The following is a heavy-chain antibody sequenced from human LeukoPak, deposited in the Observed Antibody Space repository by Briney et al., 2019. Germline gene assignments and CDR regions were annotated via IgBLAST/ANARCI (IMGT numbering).Heavy chain of an antibody. CDR3: ARVDCSSTSCYGGGFKIFDY. CDR2: MNPNSGNT. D-gene: IGHD2-2*01. Sequence: GASVKVSCKASGYTFTSYDINWVRQATGQGLEWMGWMNPNSGNTNYAQKLQGRVTMTTDTSTRTAYMELRSLRSDDTAVYYCARVDCSSTSCYGGGFKIFDYWGQGTLVTVSS. V-gene: IGHV1-18*01. CDR1: GYTFTSYD. J-gene: IGHJ4*02.